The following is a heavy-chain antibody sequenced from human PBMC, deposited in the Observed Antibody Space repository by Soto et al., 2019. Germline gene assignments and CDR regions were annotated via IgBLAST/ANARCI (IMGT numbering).Heavy chain of an antibody. CDR3: SRDSYSGTYLFEY. D-gene: IGHD1-26*01. J-gene: IGHJ4*02. Sequence: GGSLRLSCTGYGFTSGDYAMSWFRQAPGKGLEWVGFIRSKAYGGTTEYAASVKDRFTILRDDSKNIAYLQMKSLKTDDTALYYCSRDSYSGTYLFEYWGQGTLVTVSS. CDR1: GFTSGDYA. CDR2: IRSKAYGGTT. V-gene: IGHV3-49*03.